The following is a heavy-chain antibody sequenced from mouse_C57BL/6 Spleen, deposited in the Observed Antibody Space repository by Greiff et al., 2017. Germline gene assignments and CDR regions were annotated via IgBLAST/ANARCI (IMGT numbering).Heavy chain of an antibody. Sequence: EVQLVESGGGLVKPGGSLKLSCAASGFTFSDYGMHWVRQAPEKGLEWVAYISSGSSTIYYADTVKGRFTISRDNAKNTLFLQMTSLRSEDTAMYYCARSSLITTVVDFDYWGQGTTLTVSS. D-gene: IGHD1-1*01. CDR2: ISSGSSTI. CDR3: ARSSLITTVVDFDY. V-gene: IGHV5-17*01. CDR1: GFTFSDYG. J-gene: IGHJ2*01.